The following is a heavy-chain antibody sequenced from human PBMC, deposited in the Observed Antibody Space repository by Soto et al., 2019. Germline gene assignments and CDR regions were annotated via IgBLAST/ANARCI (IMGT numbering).Heavy chain of an antibody. CDR2: IIPMFGTG. Sequence: SVKVSCKASGDTSDSFSISWVRQAPGQGLEWMGGIIPMFGTGNYAQKFQGRLTITADESTGTSYMDLKSLRSEDTAVYFCARENRDDNSGWYSSSDWFDPWGQGTLVTVSS. J-gene: IGHJ5*02. CDR1: GDTSDSFS. D-gene: IGHD6-19*01. CDR3: ARENRDDNSGWYSSSDWFDP. V-gene: IGHV1-69*13.